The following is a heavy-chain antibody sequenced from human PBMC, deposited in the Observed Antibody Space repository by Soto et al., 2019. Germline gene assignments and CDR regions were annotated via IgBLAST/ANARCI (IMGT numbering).Heavy chain of an antibody. Sequence: ATLSLTCTVSGGSISSYYWSWIRQPPGKGLEWIGYIYYSGSTNYNPSLKSRVTISVDTSKNQFSLKLSSVTAADTAVYYCARVWGGAFDIWGQGTMVTVSS. CDR1: GGSISSYY. CDR3: ARVWGGAFDI. J-gene: IGHJ3*02. V-gene: IGHV4-59*01. CDR2: IYYSGST. D-gene: IGHD3-10*01.